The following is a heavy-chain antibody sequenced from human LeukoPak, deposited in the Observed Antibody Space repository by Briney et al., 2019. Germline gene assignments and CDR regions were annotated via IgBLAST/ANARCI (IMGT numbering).Heavy chain of an antibody. D-gene: IGHD3-22*01. J-gene: IGHJ4*02. CDR3: ARGNYYDSSGYYYFDY. CDR1: GGSFSGYY. Sequence: PSETLSLTCAVYGGSFSGYYWSWIRQPPGKGLEWIGEINHSGSTNYNPSLKSRVTISVDTSKNQFPLKLSSVTAADTAVYYCARGNYYDSSGYYYFDYWGQGTLVTVSS. V-gene: IGHV4-34*01. CDR2: INHSGST.